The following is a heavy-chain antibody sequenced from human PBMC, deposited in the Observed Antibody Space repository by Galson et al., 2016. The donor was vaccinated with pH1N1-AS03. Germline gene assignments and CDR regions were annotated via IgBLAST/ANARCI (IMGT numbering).Heavy chain of an antibody. D-gene: IGHD6-6*01. CDR3: ARHSHDATLSSSFGS. CDR2: IYPRDSDT. CDR1: GDTFDTYW. J-gene: IGHJ4*02. Sequence: QSGAEVTKPGESLKISCKASGDTFDTYWIGWVRQKPGKGLEWMGIIYPRDSDTRYSPSFQGHVTISAGKSVTTAYLQWNSLKASDTAIYYCARHSHDATLSSSFGSWGQGTLVIVSS. V-gene: IGHV5-51*01.